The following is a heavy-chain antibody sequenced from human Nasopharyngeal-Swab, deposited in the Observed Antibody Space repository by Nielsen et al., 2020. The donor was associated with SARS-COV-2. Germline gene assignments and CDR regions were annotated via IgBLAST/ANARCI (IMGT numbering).Heavy chain of an antibody. V-gene: IGHV5-51*01. CDR2: IYPGDSDT. J-gene: IGHJ4*02. Sequence: GGSLRLSCKGSGYSFTSYWIGWVRQMPGKGLEWMGIIYPGDSDTRYTSSFQGQVIISADKSNSTAYLQWSSLKASDTAKYYCARSGRFGGKGDFGYWGQGTLVTVSS. CDR3: ARSGRFGGKGDFGY. CDR1: GYSFTSYW. D-gene: IGHD3-10*01.